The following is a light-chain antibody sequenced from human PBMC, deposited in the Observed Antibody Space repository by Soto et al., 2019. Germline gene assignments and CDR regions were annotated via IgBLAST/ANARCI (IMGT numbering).Light chain of an antibody. CDR2: GAS. Sequence: EILMTHSPATLSVSPGERATLSCRASQSVRGNLAWYQHKPGQSPRLLIYGASSRATGIPVRFSGSGSSTEFTLTISSLQSEDFAFYYCQQYNNWPFITFGQGTRLEIK. V-gene: IGKV3-15*01. CDR1: QSVRGN. J-gene: IGKJ5*01. CDR3: QQYNNWPFIT.